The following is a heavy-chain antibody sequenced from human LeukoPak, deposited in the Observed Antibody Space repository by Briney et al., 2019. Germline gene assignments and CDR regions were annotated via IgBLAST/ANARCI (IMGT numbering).Heavy chain of an antibody. CDR2: ITTTGSYT. CDR1: GFTFSDYS. J-gene: IGHJ4*02. CDR3: ARENCAAGDYGY. V-gene: IGHV3-11*05. Sequence: GGSLRLSCAASGFTFSDYSMTWIRQAPGKGLEWVSYITTTGSYTNYADSVKGRFTISRDNAKNSLYLQMNSLRADDTAVYSCARENCAAGDYGYWGQGTLVTVSS. D-gene: IGHD4-17*01.